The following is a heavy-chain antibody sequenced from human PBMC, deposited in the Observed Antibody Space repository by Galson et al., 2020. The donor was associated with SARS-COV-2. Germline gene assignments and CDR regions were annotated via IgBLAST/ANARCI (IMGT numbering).Heavy chain of an antibody. CDR3: ARAPSRGVHFGSGSYVFDF. Sequence: GGSLRLSCAASGFTFSMYWMNWVRQAPGKGLEWVANIKEDGTEKYYVDSVKGRFTVSRDNAKNSLYLQRNSLRAEDTAVYYCARAPSRGVHFGSGSYVFDFWGQGTLVTVSS. J-gene: IGHJ4*02. CDR2: IKEDGTEK. D-gene: IGHD3-10*01. CDR1: GFTFSMYW. V-gene: IGHV3-7*03.